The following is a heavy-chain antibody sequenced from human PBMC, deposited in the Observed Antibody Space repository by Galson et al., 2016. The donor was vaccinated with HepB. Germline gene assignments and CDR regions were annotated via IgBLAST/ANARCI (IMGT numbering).Heavy chain of an antibody. Sequence: SLRLSCAASGFSFNVYDMNWVRQAPGQGLECVSFITATGTSTDYADSAKGRFAVSRDNSENTLYLQLDHLRADDTAVYYCAREGRHLRTMFFYYWGQGSQVTVSS. CDR3: AREGRHLRTMFFYY. CDR2: ITATGTST. CDR1: GFSFNVYD. J-gene: IGHJ4*02. D-gene: IGHD3-10*02. V-gene: IGHV3-23*01.